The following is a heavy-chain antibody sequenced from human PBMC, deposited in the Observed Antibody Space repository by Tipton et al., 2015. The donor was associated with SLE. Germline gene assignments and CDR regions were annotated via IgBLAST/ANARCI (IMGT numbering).Heavy chain of an antibody. CDR3: ARDAIYNWFDP. V-gene: IGHV3-30*04. CDR1: GFTVSNYA. Sequence: SLRLSCAASGFTVSNYAMNWVRQAPGKGLEWVAVISYEGSKKYYADSVKGRFTISRDNSKNTLYLQMNSLRAEDTAVYYCARDAIYNWFDPWGQGTLVTVSS. J-gene: IGHJ5*02. D-gene: IGHD3-3*01. CDR2: ISYEGSKK.